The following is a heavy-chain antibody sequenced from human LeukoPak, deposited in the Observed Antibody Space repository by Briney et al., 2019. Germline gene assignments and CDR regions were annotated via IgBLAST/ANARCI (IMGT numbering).Heavy chain of an antibody. CDR2: IYASGNT. D-gene: IGHD4-23*01. CDR1: GASVSSTDYF. CDR3: ARRQYGGYNDY. J-gene: IGHJ4*02. Sequence: PSETLSLTCTVSGASVSSTDYFWNWIRQPAGKGLEWIGRIYASGNTDYNPSLKSRVTMSLDTSKNQFSLNMNSVTAADSAVYYCARRQYGGYNDYWGQGTLVTVSS. V-gene: IGHV4-61*02.